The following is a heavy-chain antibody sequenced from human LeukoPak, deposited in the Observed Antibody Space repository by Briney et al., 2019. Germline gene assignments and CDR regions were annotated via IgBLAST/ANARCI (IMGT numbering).Heavy chain of an antibody. CDR2: IYTTGTT. Sequence: SETLSLTCTVSGGSISGYYWNWIRQPAGKGLEWIGRIYTTGTTNYNPSLKSRVTMSVDTSKNQFSLKLSSVTAADTAVYYCARLGGSGWYGKYWYFDLWGRGTLVTVSS. D-gene: IGHD6-19*01. V-gene: IGHV4-4*07. CDR3: ARLGGSGWYGKYWYFDL. J-gene: IGHJ2*01. CDR1: GGSISGYY.